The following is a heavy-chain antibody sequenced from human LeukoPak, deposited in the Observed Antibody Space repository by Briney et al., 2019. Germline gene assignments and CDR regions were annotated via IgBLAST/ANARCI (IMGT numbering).Heavy chain of an antibody. CDR3: ARGRHDYGDYDLDY. Sequence: SETLSLTCTVSGGSISSSSYYWGWIRQPPGKGLEWIGSIYYSGSTYYNPSLKSRVTISVDTSKNQSSLKLSSVTAADTAVYYCARGRHDYGDYDLDYWGQGTLVTVSS. J-gene: IGHJ4*02. V-gene: IGHV4-39*01. D-gene: IGHD4-17*01. CDR2: IYYSGST. CDR1: GGSISSSSYY.